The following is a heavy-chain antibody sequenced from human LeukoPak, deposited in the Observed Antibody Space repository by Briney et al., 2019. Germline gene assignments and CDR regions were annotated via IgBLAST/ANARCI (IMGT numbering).Heavy chain of an antibody. CDR1: GGSISSYY. CDR2: IYYSGST. D-gene: IGHD3-10*01. J-gene: IGHJ5*02. V-gene: IGHV4-59*01. Sequence: PSETLSLTCAVYGGSISSYYWSWIRQPPGKGLEWIGYIYYSGSTNYNPSLKSRVTISVDTSKNQFSLKLSSVTAADTAVYYCARVQYYYGSGTSWFDPWGQGTLVTVSS. CDR3: ARVQYYYGSGTSWFDP.